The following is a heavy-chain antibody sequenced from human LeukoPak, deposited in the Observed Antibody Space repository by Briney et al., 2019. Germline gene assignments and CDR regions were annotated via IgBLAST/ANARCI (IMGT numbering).Heavy chain of an antibody. Sequence: ASVTVSCKASAYTFTDYYIYWVRQAPGQGLEWMGWINPNSGGTNYAQKFQGRVTMTRDTSISRAYMELSSLRSDDTAVYYCARGHGGSYFDDWGQGTLVTVSS. CDR1: AYTFTDYY. CDR3: ARGHGGSYFDD. CDR2: INPNSGGT. V-gene: IGHV1-2*02. D-gene: IGHD1-26*01. J-gene: IGHJ4*02.